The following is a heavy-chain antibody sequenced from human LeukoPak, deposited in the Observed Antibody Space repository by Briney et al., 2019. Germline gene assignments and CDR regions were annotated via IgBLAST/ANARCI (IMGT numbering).Heavy chain of an antibody. D-gene: IGHD1-26*01. CDR2: IYYTGST. V-gene: IGHV4-39*07. Sequence: SETLSLTCSVSGGSIDTSDYFWGWIRQPPGKGLELIGSIYYTGSTYYYPSLRSRVTMSLDTSTNQFSLELNSVTAADTAVYYCARGSGRHYYYYYMDVGGKGTTVTVSS. CDR1: GGSIDTSDYF. CDR3: ARGSGRHYYYYYMDV. J-gene: IGHJ6*03.